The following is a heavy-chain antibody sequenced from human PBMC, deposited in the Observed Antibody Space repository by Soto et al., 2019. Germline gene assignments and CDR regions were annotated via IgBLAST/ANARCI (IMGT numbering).Heavy chain of an antibody. J-gene: IGHJ4*02. CDR3: AREPEMATIKRGGYFDY. CDR1: GFTFSSYS. V-gene: IGHV3-21*01. D-gene: IGHD5-12*01. CDR2: ISSSSSYI. Sequence: EVQLVESGGGLVKPGGSLRLSCAASGFTFSSYSMNWVRQAPGKGLGWVSSISSSSSYIYYADSVKGRFTISRDNAKNSLYLQMNSLRAEDTAVYYCAREPEMATIKRGGYFDYWGLGTLVTVSS.